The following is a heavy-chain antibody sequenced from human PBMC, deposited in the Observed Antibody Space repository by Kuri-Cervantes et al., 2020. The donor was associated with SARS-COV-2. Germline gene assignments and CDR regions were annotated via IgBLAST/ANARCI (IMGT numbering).Heavy chain of an antibody. J-gene: IGHJ6*03. CDR3: ARENGGVRGEWGLYYYYYYMDA. CDR2: INPSGGST. D-gene: IGHD3-10*01. Sequence: ASVKVSCKASGYTFTSYYMHWVRPAPGQGLEWMGIINPSGGSTSYAQKFQGRVTMTRDTSTSTVYMELSSLRSEDTAVYYCARENGGVRGEWGLYYYYYYMDAWGKGTTVTVSS. V-gene: IGHV1-46*03. CDR1: GYTFTSYY.